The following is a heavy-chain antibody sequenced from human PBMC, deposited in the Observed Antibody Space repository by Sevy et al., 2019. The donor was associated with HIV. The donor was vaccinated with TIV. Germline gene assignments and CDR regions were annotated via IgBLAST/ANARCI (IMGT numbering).Heavy chain of an antibody. D-gene: IGHD3-3*01. CDR3: ARRPDLGVVILTGVLDV. Sequence: GGSLRLSCAASGFSFSSYAMSWVRQTPGKGLQWVSVIRGSGGSTYYADSVKGRFTIFRDNSRNTVYLQMNSLRAEDTAVYYCARRPDLGVVILTGVLDVWGQGTTVTVSS. CDR2: IRGSGGST. J-gene: IGHJ6*02. CDR1: GFSFSSYA. V-gene: IGHV3-23*01.